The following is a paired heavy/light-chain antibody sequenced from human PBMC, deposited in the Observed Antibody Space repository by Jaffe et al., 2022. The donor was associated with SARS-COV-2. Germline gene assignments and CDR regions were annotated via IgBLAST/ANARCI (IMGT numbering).Heavy chain of an antibody. D-gene: IGHD2-21*01. CDR1: GYSFTSYW. V-gene: IGHV5-51*01. Sequence: EVQLVQSGAEVKKPGESLKISCKGSGYSFTSYWIGWVRQMPGKGLEWMGSIYPGDSDTRYSPSLQGQVTISADKSTSTTYLQWDSLKASDTAMYYCARSVRCCGFPTWFDPWGQGTLVTVSS. CDR3: ARSVRCCGFPTWFDP. J-gene: IGHJ5*02. CDR2: IYPGDSDT.
Light chain of an antibody. V-gene: IGLV2-14*03. Sequence: SALTQPASVSGSPGQSITISCTGTSSDVGGYDYVSWYQVHPGKAPKLMIYDVSNRPSGVSYRFSGSKSGNTASLTISGLQAEDEADYHCSSYTSGSTVVFGGGTKLTVL. J-gene: IGLJ2*01. CDR3: SSYTSGSTVV. CDR2: DVS. CDR1: SSDVGGYDY.